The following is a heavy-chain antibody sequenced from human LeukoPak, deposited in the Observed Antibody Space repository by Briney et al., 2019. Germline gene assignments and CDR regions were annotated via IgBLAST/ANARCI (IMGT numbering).Heavy chain of an antibody. Sequence: SETLSLTCTVSGDSITDYYWSWVRQSPMKRLEGIAYIRSTGASNYSPSLRSRVTISMDTSKTQFSLKLTSVTAADTAVYFCARHFSYGPASYPLDSWGQGILVTVSS. CDR2: IRSTGAS. D-gene: IGHD3-10*01. J-gene: IGHJ5*01. CDR1: GDSITDYY. V-gene: IGHV4-59*08. CDR3: ARHFSYGPASYPLDS.